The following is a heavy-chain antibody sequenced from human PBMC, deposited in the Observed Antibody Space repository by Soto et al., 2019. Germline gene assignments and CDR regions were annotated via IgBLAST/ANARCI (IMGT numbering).Heavy chain of an antibody. CDR2: ISYDGSNK. V-gene: IGHV3-30-3*01. D-gene: IGHD1-1*01. CDR3: ARERDGYNWNDY. J-gene: IGHJ4*02. Sequence: QVQLVKSGGGVVQPGRSLRLSCAASGFTFSSYAMHWVRQAPGKGLEWVAVISYDGSNKYYADSVKGRFTISRDNSKNTLYLQMNSLRAEDTAVYYCARERDGYNWNDYWGQGTLVTVSS. CDR1: GFTFSSYA.